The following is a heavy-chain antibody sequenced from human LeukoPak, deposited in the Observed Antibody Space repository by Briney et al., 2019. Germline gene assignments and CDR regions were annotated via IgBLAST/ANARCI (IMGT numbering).Heavy chain of an antibody. D-gene: IGHD2-15*01. V-gene: IGHV1-24*01. CDR2: FDPKDGET. CDR1: GYTLTELS. Sequence: ASVKVSCKVSGYTLTELSMHWVRQAPGKGLEWMGGFDPKDGETIYAQKFQGRVTMTEDTSTDTAYMELSSLRSEDTAVYYCATYCSGGSRYPYDYWGQGTLVTVSS. J-gene: IGHJ4*02. CDR3: ATYCSGGSRYPYDY.